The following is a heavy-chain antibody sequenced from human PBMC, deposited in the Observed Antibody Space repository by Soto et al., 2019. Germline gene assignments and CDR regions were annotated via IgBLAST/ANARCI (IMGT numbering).Heavy chain of an antibody. CDR2: INAGNGNT. CDR3: ARGPPAVVDYGMDV. CDR1: GYTFTSYA. V-gene: IGHV1-3*01. J-gene: IGHJ6*04. Sequence: ASVKVSCKASGYTFTSYAMHWVRQAPGQRLEWMGWINAGNGNTKYSQKFQGRVTMTRDTSTSTVYMELSSLRSEDTAVYYCARGPPAVVDYGMDVWGKGTTVTVSS. D-gene: IGHD2-15*01.